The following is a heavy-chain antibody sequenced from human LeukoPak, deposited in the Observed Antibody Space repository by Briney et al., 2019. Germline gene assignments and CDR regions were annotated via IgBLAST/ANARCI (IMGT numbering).Heavy chain of an antibody. CDR3: ARDRFFGMDV. V-gene: IGHV3-74*01. Sequence: GGSLRLSCAASGFTFSTYWMHWVCQAPGKGLVWVSRINSDGGSTTYADSVKGRFTISRDNAKNMLYLQMNSLRAEDTAVYYCARDRFFGMDVWGQGTTVTVSS. CDR2: INSDGGST. CDR1: GFTFSTYW. J-gene: IGHJ6*02.